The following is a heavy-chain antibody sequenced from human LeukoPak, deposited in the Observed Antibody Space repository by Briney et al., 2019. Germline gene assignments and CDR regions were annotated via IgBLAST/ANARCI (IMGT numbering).Heavy chain of an antibody. CDR1: GFTFDDYG. CDR3: ARAPPPVAGTYWYFDL. Sequence: GSLRLSCAASGFTFDDYGMSWVRQAPGKGLEWVSGINWNGGSAGYADSVKGRFTISRDNAKNSLYLQMNSLRAEDTALYYCARAPPPVAGTYWYFDLWGRGTLVTVSS. CDR2: INWNGGSA. V-gene: IGHV3-20*04. J-gene: IGHJ2*01. D-gene: IGHD6-19*01.